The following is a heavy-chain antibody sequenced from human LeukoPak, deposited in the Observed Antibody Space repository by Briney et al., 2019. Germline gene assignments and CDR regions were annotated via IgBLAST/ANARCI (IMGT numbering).Heavy chain of an antibody. V-gene: IGHV4-39*01. CDR3: ASTRGYRNAFDI. CDR2: IYYSGST. J-gene: IGHJ3*02. Sequence: SETLSLTCTVSGGSISSSSYYWGWIRQPPGKGLEWIGSIYYSGSTYYNPSPKSRVTISVDTSKNQFSLKLSSVTAADTAVYYCASTRGYRNAFDIWGQGTMVTVSS. D-gene: IGHD1-1*01. CDR1: GGSISSSSYY.